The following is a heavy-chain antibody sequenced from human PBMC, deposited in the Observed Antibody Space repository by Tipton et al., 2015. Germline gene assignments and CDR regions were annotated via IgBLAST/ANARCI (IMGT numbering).Heavy chain of an antibody. D-gene: IGHD3-22*01. Sequence: TLSLTCTVSGDTFNSGTYYWSWVRQYPGKGLEWIGHIYYRGNTFYKPSLKSRGTISIDASKNQFSLKLSSVTAADTAVYYCARGGGDYYDSSGYYQPWGQGTLVTVSS. CDR2: IYYRGNT. V-gene: IGHV4-31*03. CDR1: GDTFNSGTYY. CDR3: ARGGGDYYDSSGYYQP. J-gene: IGHJ5*02.